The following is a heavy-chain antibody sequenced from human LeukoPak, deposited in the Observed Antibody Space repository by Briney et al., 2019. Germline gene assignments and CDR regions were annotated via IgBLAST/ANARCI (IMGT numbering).Heavy chain of an antibody. D-gene: IGHD3-16*01. V-gene: IGHV3-23*01. Sequence: GGSLRLSCAASGFTFSSYAMSWVRQAPGKGLEWVSAISGSGDSTNYADSVKGRFTTSRDNSENTLYLQMNSLRAEDTALYYCAKGWGDYVSSLRGHFDYWGQGTLVTVSS. CDR2: ISGSGDST. CDR3: AKGWGDYVSSLRGHFDY. J-gene: IGHJ4*02. CDR1: GFTFSSYA.